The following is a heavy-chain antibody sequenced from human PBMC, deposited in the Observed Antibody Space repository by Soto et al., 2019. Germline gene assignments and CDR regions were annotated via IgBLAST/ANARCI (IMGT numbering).Heavy chain of an antibody. CDR3: ARAYDYGDYF. J-gene: IGHJ4*02. Sequence: QVPLVESGGGVVQPGRSLRLSCAASGFTFSSYAMHWVRQAPGKGLEWVAVISYDGSNKYYADSVKGRFTISRDNSKNTLYLQMNSLRAEDTAVYYCARAYDYGDYFWGQGTLVTVSS. V-gene: IGHV3-30-3*01. D-gene: IGHD4-17*01. CDR2: ISYDGSNK. CDR1: GFTFSSYA.